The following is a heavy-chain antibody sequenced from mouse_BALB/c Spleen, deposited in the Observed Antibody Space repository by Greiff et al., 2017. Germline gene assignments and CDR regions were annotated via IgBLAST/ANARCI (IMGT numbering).Heavy chain of an antibody. D-gene: IGHD1-1*01. Sequence: EVMLVESGGGLVKPGGSLKLSCAASGFTFSSYAMSWVRQSPEKRLEWVATISDGGSYTYYPDSVKGRFTISRDNAKNNLYLQMSSLKSEDTAMYYCARGDYYGSSYDAMDYWGQGTSVTVSS. J-gene: IGHJ4*01. CDR1: GFTFSSYA. CDR2: ISDGGSYT. CDR3: ARGDYYGSSYDAMDY. V-gene: IGHV5-6*03.